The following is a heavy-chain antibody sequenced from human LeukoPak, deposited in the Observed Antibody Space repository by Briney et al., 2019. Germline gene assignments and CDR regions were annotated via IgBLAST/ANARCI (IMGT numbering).Heavy chain of an antibody. CDR3: ARARQRYYDILTGYYGPPPTPFDP. D-gene: IGHD3-9*01. CDR2: ISAYNGNT. CDR1: GYTFTSYG. J-gene: IGHJ5*02. Sequence: ASVKVSCKASGYTFTSYGISWVRQAPGQGLEWMGWISAYNGNTNYAQKLQGRVTMTTDTSTSTAYMELRSLRSDDTAVYYCARARQRYYDILTGYYGPPPTPFDPWGQGTLVTVSS. V-gene: IGHV1-18*01.